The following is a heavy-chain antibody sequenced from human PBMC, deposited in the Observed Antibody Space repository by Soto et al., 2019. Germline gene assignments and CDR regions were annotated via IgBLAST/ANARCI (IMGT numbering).Heavy chain of an antibody. V-gene: IGHV2-5*01. CDR3: VHDGKLGYTGYDRFDY. CDR2: IYWNDDA. J-gene: IGHJ4*02. Sequence: SGPTLVNPTQTLTLTCTFSGFSLSTNEVGVGWVRQPPGKALEWLALIYWNDDARYSPSLKNRLTITKDTSKNQVVLTMTNMDPVDTATYYCVHDGKLGYTGYDRFDYWGQGTLVTVSS. CDR1: GFSLSTNEVG. D-gene: IGHD5-12*01.